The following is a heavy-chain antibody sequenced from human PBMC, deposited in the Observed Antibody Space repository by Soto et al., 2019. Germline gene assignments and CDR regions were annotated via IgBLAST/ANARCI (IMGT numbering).Heavy chain of an antibody. CDR3: ARMLYFYDKWYFDL. Sequence: PSETLSLTCTVSGASINNNDYYWSWIRQTPGKGLEWIGYVYYSGTTDYIPSLKSRLSMSIDKSQNQFTLKLNSVTAADTATYYCARMLYFYDKWYFDLWGRGTLVT. J-gene: IGHJ2*01. D-gene: IGHD3-22*01. V-gene: IGHV4-30-4*01. CDR1: GASINNNDYY. CDR2: VYYSGTT.